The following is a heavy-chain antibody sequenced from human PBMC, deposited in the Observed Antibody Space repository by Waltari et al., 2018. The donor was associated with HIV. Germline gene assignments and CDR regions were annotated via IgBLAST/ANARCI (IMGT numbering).Heavy chain of an antibody. Sequence: QVQLVQSGPEVKKPGASVKVSCKASGYTFTGYYMHWVRQAPGQGLEWMGRINPIRGGTNPAQKFQGRVTMTWDTSISTSYLELSSLRSDDTAVYYCARDGQHYDQDYWGQGTLVTVSS. J-gene: IGHJ4*02. D-gene: IGHD5-12*01. CDR3: ARDGQHYDQDY. CDR1: GYTFTGYY. CDR2: INPIRGGT. V-gene: IGHV1-2*06.